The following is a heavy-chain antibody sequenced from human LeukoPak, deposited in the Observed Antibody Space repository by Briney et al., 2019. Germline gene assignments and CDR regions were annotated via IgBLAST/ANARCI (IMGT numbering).Heavy chain of an antibody. J-gene: IGHJ4*02. V-gene: IGHV3-30*03. CDR2: ISYDGSNK. D-gene: IGHD3-9*01. CDR3: ARAGYDILTLAPDPANDY. Sequence: PGGSLRLSCAASGFTFSSYGMHWVRQAPGKGLEWVAVISYDGSNKYYADSVKGRFTISRDNSKNTLYLQMNSLGAEDTAVYYCARAGYDILTLAPDPANDYWGQGTLVTVSS. CDR1: GFTFSSYG.